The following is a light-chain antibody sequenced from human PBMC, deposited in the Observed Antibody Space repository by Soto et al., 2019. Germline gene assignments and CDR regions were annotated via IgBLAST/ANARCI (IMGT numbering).Light chain of an antibody. CDR1: SGSIASNY. J-gene: IGLJ2*01. V-gene: IGLV6-57*04. CDR3: QSYDSSNVV. CDR2: EDN. Sequence: FMLTQPHSVSESPGKTVTISCTRSSGSIASNYVQWYQQRPGSAPTTVIYEDNQRPSGVADRFSGSIDSSSTSASLTISGLKTEDEADYYCQSYDSSNVVFGGGTQLTVL.